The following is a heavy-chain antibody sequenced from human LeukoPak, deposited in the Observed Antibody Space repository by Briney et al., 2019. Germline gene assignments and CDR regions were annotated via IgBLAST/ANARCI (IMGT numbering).Heavy chain of an antibody. J-gene: IGHJ6*02. CDR3: ARVAVAGPDYYYYGMDV. D-gene: IGHD6-19*01. CDR2: ISYDGSNK. V-gene: IGHV3-30-3*01. CDR1: GFTFSSYA. Sequence: GRSLRLSCAASGFTFSSYAMHWVRQAPGKGLEWMAVISYDGSNKYYADSVKGRFTISRDNSKNTLYLQMNSLRAEDTAVYYCARVAVAGPDYYYYGMDVWGQGTTVTVSS.